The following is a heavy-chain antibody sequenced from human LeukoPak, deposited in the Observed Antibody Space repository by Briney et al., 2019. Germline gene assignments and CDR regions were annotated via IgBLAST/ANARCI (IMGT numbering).Heavy chain of an antibody. CDR2: IYSGGST. J-gene: IGHJ3*02. D-gene: IGHD5-12*01. CDR3: ARVEKGYRDAFDI. CDR1: GFTVSSNY. Sequence: GGSLRLSCAASGFTVSSNYMSWVRQAPGKGLEWVSVIYSGGSTYYADSVKGRFTISRDNSKNTLYLQMNSLRAEDTAVYYCARVEKGYRDAFDIWGQGTMVTVSS. V-gene: IGHV3-53*01.